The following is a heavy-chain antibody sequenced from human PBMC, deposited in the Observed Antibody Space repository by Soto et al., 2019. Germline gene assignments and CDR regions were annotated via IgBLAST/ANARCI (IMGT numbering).Heavy chain of an antibody. V-gene: IGHV1-8*01. CDR3: ARDSHYYGSSI. CDR1: GYTDISYD. J-gene: IGHJ4*02. D-gene: IGHD3-10*01. Sequence: KGSGYTDISYDVVWVGQATGQGRAWMGWTNPNRGNTGYAQKFQGRVTMTRNTSISTAYVELSSPRSPVTAVYYCARDSHYYGSSIWGQGTLVTVSS. CDR2: TNPNRGNT.